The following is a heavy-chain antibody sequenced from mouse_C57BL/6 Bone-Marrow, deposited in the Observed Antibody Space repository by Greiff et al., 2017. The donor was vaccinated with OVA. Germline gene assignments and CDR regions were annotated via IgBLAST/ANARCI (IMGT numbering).Heavy chain of an antibody. Sequence: QVQLQQPGAELVKPGASVKMSCKASGYTFTSYWITWVKQRPGQGLEWIGDIYPGRGSTNYHEKFKSKATLTVDTSSSTAYMQLSSLTSEDSAVEYCARGCLWYFDVWGTGTTVTVSS. CDR1: GYTFTSYW. V-gene: IGHV1-55*01. CDR2: IYPGRGST. J-gene: IGHJ1*03. CDR3: ARGCLWYFDV.